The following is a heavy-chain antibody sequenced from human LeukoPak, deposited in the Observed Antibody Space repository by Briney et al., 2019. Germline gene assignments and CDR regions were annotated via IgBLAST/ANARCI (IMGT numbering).Heavy chain of an antibody. V-gene: IGHV1-69*05. D-gene: IGHD6-19*01. CDR3: ARLMTTYSSGHDP. Sequence: SVKVSCKASGCAFSSYAISWVRQAPGQGLEWMGRIIPIFGTANYAQKFQGRVTITTDESTSTAYMELSSLRSEDTAAYYCARLMTTYSSGHDPWGQGTLVTVSS. CDR2: IIPIFGTA. CDR1: GCAFSSYA. J-gene: IGHJ5*02.